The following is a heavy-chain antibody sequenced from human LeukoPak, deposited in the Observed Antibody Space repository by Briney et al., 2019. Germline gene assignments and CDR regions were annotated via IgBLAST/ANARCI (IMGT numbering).Heavy chain of an antibody. V-gene: IGHV4-59*01. D-gene: IGHD4-11*01. Sequence: SETLSLTCTVSGGSISSYYWSWIRQPPGKGLEWIGYINYSGSTNYNPSLKSRVTISVDTSKNQFSLKLSSVTAADTAVYYCAGTYTYYYYYYMHVWGKGATVTISS. CDR3: AGTYTYYYYYYMHV. CDR1: GGSISSYY. J-gene: IGHJ6*03. CDR2: INYSGST.